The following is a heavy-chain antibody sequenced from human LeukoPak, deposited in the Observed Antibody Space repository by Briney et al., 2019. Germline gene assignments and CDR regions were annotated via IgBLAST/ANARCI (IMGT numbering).Heavy chain of an antibody. CDR3: AKANVFGVLDYFDY. CDR2: ISSGGNT. V-gene: IGHV3-23*01. D-gene: IGHD3-3*01. CDR1: GFTFRNCG. Sequence: GGSLRLSCAASGFTFRNCGMGWVRRAPGKGLEWVSGISSGGNTYYADSVKGRFTVSRDNSKNTLSLQMYSLRAEDTAIYYCAKANVFGVLDYFDYWGQGTLVTVSS. J-gene: IGHJ4*02.